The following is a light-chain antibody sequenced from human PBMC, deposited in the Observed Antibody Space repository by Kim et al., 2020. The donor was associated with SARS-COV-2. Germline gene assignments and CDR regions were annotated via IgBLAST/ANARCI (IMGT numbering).Light chain of an antibody. CDR3: SSYTSSTTLV. V-gene: IGLV2-14*03. J-gene: IGLJ1*01. CDR2: DVS. Sequence: GQSITISCTGTSSDIGGYNYVSWYQQHPGKAPKLMIYDVSNRPSGVSNRFSGSKSGNTASLTISGLQAEDEADYYCSSYTSSTTLVFGTGTKVTVL. CDR1: SSDIGGYNY.